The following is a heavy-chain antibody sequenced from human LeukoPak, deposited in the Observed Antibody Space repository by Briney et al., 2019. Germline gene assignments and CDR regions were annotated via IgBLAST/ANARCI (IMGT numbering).Heavy chain of an antibody. CDR1: DSSISSGYY. J-gene: IGHJ4*02. CDR2: IYYTGGT. V-gene: IGHV4-38-2*02. Sequence: PSETLSLTCTVSDSSISSGYYWGWIRQPPGKELEWIGSIYYTGGTLYNPSLKSRVSMSVDTSKNQLSLKLSSVTAADTAVYYCARLGRADYGDYASLPLLDYWSQGTLVTVSS. CDR3: ARLGRADYGDYASLPLLDY. D-gene: IGHD4-17*01.